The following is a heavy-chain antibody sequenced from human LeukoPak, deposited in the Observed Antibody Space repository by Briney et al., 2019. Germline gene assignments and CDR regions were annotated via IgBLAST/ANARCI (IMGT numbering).Heavy chain of an antibody. D-gene: IGHD2-2*01. CDR1: GFTFDDYA. CDR3: ARGQLLLDY. CDR2: ISGDGGST. V-gene: IGHV3-43*02. Sequence: GGSLRLSCAASGFTFDDYAMHWVRHAPGKGLEWVSLISGDGGSTYYAESVKGRFTISRDNSKNSLYLQMNSLRAEDTAVYYCARGQLLLDYWGQGTLVTVSS. J-gene: IGHJ4*02.